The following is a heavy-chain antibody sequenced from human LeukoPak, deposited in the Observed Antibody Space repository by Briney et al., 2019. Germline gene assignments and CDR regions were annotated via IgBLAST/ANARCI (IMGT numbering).Heavy chain of an antibody. Sequence: SETLSLTCAVYGGSFSGYYWSWIRQPPGKGLEWIGYIYYSGSTNYNPSLKSRVTISVDTSKNQFSLKLSSVTAADTAVYYCARSDYYDSSGYYRTYFDYWGQGTLVTVSS. CDR1: GGSFSGYY. J-gene: IGHJ4*02. CDR2: IYYSGST. D-gene: IGHD3-22*01. V-gene: IGHV4-59*01. CDR3: ARSDYYDSSGYYRTYFDY.